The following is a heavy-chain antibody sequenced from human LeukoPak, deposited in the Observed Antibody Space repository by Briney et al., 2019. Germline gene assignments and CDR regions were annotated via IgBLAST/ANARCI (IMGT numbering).Heavy chain of an antibody. V-gene: IGHV4-61*02. J-gene: IGHJ4*02. D-gene: IGHD6-13*01. Sequence: SQTLSLTCTVPGGSISSGSYYWSWIRQPAGKGLEWIGRIYTIGSTSYNPSLKSRVTISVDTSKNQFSLKLSSVTAADTAVYYCARSSWYDIFDYWGQGTLVTVSS. CDR3: ARSSWYDIFDY. CDR2: IYTIGST. CDR1: GGSISSGSYY.